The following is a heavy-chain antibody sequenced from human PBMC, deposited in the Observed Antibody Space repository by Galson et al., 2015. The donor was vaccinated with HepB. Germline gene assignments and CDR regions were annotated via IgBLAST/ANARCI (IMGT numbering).Heavy chain of an antibody. D-gene: IGHD3-10*01. CDR1: GYTFTSYG. V-gene: IGHV1-18*04. Sequence: SCKASGYTFTSYGISWVRQAPGQGLEWMGGISAYNGNTNYAQKLQGRVTMTTDTSTSTAYMELRSLRSDDTAVYYCARLGFGELYYYYGMDVWGQGTTVTVSS. CDR3: ARLGFGELYYYYGMDV. J-gene: IGHJ6*02. CDR2: ISAYNGNT.